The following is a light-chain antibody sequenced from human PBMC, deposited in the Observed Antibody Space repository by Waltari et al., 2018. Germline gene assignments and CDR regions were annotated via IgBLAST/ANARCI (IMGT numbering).Light chain of an antibody. Sequence: DIQMTQSPSSLSASVGDRVTITCRASQGISSYLTWYQLKPGKAPKLLIYAASSLQSGVQSRFSGSGSGTDFTLTISSLQPEDFATYYCQQSYSTPPYTFGQGTKLEIK. CDR2: AAS. CDR3: QQSYSTPPYT. J-gene: IGKJ2*01. V-gene: IGKV1-39*01. CDR1: QGISSY.